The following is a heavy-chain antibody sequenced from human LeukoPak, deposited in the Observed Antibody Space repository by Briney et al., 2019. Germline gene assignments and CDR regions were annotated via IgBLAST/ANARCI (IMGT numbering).Heavy chain of an antibody. J-gene: IGHJ4*02. CDR2: VHLDGRT. Sequence: PSGTLSLTCGVSGGSVTTTNWWTWVRQPPGKGLEWIGEVHLDGRTNYNPSLESRLTISVDLSENHISLKLTSVTAADTAVYFCARGVYTGYPVDWGQGALVTVSS. CDR1: GGSVTTTNW. V-gene: IGHV4-4*02. CDR3: ARGVYTGYPVD. D-gene: IGHD5-12*01.